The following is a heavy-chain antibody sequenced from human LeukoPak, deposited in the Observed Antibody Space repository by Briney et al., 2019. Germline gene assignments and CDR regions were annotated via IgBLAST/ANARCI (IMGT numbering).Heavy chain of an antibody. V-gene: IGHV4-39*01. CDR3: ARGYCSGGSCYADAFDI. Sequence: PSETLSLTCTVSGGSISTSSYYWGWICQPPGKGLEWIGSLYYSGSTYYNPSLKSRVTISVDTSKNQFSLKLSSVTAADTALYYCARGYCSGGSCYADAFDIWGQGTMVTVSS. CDR2: LYYSGST. D-gene: IGHD2-15*01. J-gene: IGHJ3*02. CDR1: GGSISTSSYY.